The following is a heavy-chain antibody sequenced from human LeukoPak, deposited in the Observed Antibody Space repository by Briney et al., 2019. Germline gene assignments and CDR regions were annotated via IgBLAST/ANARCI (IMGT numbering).Heavy chain of an antibody. CDR3: AKAPVTTCRGAFCYPFDY. J-gene: IGHJ4*02. CDR2: ISDTGNT. D-gene: IGHD2-15*01. Sequence: GGSLRLSCAASGFTLSSYAMSWVRQAPGKGLEWVSAISDTGNTYHADSVKGRFTISRDSSKNTLILQMNRLRPEDAAVYYCAKAPVTTCRGAFCYPFDYWGLGTLVTVSS. V-gene: IGHV3-23*01. CDR1: GFTLSSYA.